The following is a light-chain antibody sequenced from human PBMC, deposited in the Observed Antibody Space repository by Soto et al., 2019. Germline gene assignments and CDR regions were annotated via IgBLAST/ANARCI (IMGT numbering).Light chain of an antibody. Sequence: IRMTQSPSSFSASTGDRVTITCRASQGISSYLAWYQQKPGKAPKLLIYAASTLQSGVPARFSGSGSGTEFTLTISSLQSEDFAVYYCQQYNNWPPSITFGQGTRLEIK. J-gene: IGKJ5*01. V-gene: IGKV1-8*01. CDR1: QGISSY. CDR3: QQYNNWPPSIT. CDR2: AAS.